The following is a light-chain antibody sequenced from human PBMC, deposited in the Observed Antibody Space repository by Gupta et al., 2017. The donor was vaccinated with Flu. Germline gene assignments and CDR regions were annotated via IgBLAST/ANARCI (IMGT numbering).Light chain of an antibody. CDR1: NVGNKN. CDR3: HAWATNVVVI. J-gene: IGLJ2*01. CDR2: EED. Sequence: TACSTSSGHNVGNKNVSWYQKKTGKSPILVVYEEDRRPSGVSERFSGSNSGDTASLTISRPQKKDEADYYCHAWATNVVVIFGGGTKLTVL. V-gene: IGLV3-1*01.